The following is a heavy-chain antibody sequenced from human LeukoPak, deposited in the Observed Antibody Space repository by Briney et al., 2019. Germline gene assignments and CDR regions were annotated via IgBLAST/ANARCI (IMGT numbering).Heavy chain of an antibody. V-gene: IGHV1-24*01. J-gene: IGHJ3*02. CDR2: FDPEDGEI. CDR1: EYTLTELS. D-gene: IGHD1-26*01. CDR3: AADRGGYYGSYWTAIDI. Sequence: ASVKVSCKVSEYTLTELSMHWVRQALGKGLEWLGGFDPEDGEIIYAQKFQGRVTMSDDTSTDTAYMELGSLRSDDTAVYYCAADRGGYYGSYWTAIDIWGGGTMVTVSS.